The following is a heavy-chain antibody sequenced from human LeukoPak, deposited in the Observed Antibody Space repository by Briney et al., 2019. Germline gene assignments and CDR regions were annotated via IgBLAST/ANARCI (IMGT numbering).Heavy chain of an antibody. J-gene: IGHJ4*02. CDR3: ARDRGTFGVVDS. V-gene: IGHV3-20*04. CDR1: GFTFEDLG. D-gene: IGHD3-3*01. Sequence: GGSLRLSCAASGFTFEDLGMTWVRQVPGKGLEWVSGINWNGVKTHYADSVKGRFSISRDNAKNSLFLQMDSLRVEDTAVYYCARDRGTFGVVDSWGQGTLVAVSS. CDR2: INWNGVKT.